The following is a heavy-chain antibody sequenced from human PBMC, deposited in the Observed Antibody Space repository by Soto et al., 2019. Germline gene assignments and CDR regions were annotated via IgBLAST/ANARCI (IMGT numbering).Heavy chain of an antibody. D-gene: IGHD3-3*01. CDR3: ARAGFSFCHHLY. CDR1: GGPIKTGDYY. Sequence: TLSLTCNVSGGPIKTGDYYWNWIRQPPGKGLEWIGYVFYSGATNYSPSLKSRAAISMDTSKNQFSLSLTSVTAADTAVYYCARAGFSFCHHLYWGQGLSVTFSS. J-gene: IGHJ4*02. CDR2: VFYSGAT. V-gene: IGHV4-30-4*01.